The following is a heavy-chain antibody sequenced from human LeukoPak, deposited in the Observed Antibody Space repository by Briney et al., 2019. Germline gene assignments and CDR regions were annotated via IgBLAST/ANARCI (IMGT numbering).Heavy chain of an antibody. D-gene: IGHD5-12*01. CDR1: GGSISNYF. J-gene: IGHJ4*02. V-gene: IGHV4-59*08. CDR2: FFQSGSA. CDR3: AGAGGYSGYGSFDY. Sequence: KPSETLSLTCTVSGGSISNYFWNWIRQPPGKGLEWIGYFFQSGSAKYNPSLKSRVTLSADTSKNQVSLKLNSVTAADTAVYFCAGAGGYSGYGSFDYWGQGILVPVSP.